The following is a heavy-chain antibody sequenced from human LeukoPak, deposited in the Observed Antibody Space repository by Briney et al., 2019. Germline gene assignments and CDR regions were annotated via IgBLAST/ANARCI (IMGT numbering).Heavy chain of an antibody. CDR1: GFTFSRYA. CDR2: ISGSGGST. Sequence: GGSLRLSCAASGFTFSRYAMSWVRQAPGKGLEWVSAISGSGGSTYYADSVKGRFTISRDNSKNTLYLQMNSLRAEDTAVYYCATKDYDSSGYYYSRDYWGQGTLVTVSS. J-gene: IGHJ4*02. D-gene: IGHD3-22*01. CDR3: ATKDYDSSGYYYSRDY. V-gene: IGHV3-23*01.